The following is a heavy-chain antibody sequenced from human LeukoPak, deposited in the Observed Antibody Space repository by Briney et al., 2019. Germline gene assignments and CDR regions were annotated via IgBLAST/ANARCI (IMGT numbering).Heavy chain of an antibody. CDR3: ASRQQLGYFDY. D-gene: IGHD6-13*01. CDR2: MSYDGSNK. CDR1: GFTFSSYA. Sequence: GGSLRLSCAASGFTFSSYAMHWVRQAPGKGPEWVAVMSYDGSNKYYADSVKGRFAISRDNSKNTLYLQMNSLRAEDTAVYYCASRQQLGYFDYWGQGTLVTVSS. V-gene: IGHV3-30*09. J-gene: IGHJ4*02.